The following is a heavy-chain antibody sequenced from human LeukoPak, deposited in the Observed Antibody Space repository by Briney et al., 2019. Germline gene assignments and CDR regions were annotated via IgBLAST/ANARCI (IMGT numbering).Heavy chain of an antibody. J-gene: IGHJ4*02. CDR3: AKTGSSSWGYFDY. D-gene: IGHD6-13*01. CDR2: IRNDGTIK. CDR1: GFTFSTYG. Sequence: GGSLRLSCAASGFTFSTYGMHWVRHAPGKGLEWVAFIRNDGTIKYYADSVKGRFTISRDNSKNTLYLQMNSLRAEDTAVYYCAKTGSSSWGYFDYWGQGTLVTVSS. V-gene: IGHV3-30*02.